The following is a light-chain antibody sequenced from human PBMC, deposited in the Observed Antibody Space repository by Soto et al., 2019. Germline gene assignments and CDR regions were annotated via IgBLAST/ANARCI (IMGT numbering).Light chain of an antibody. J-gene: IGLJ3*02. CDR3: SSYAGSNIGV. Sequence: QSVLTQSPSASGSPGQSVTISCTGTSSDVGNYKYVSWYQQHPGKAPKLMIYEVSKRPSGVPDRFSGSKSGNTASLTVSGLQVEDEADYYCSSYAGSNIGVFGGGTKLTVL. CDR2: EVS. CDR1: SSDVGNYKY. V-gene: IGLV2-8*01.